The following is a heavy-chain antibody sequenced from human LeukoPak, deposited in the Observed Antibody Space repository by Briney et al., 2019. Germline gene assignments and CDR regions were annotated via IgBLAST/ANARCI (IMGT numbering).Heavy chain of an antibody. CDR1: GFTFNSYW. Sequence: GGSLRLSCAASGFTFNSYWIHWVRQAPGKGLLWVSRINKDGSSTSYADSVKGRFTISRDNAKNTLYLQMNSLRAEDTAVYYCTRDMIRGVVNYWGRGALVSVSS. J-gene: IGHJ4*02. V-gene: IGHV3-74*01. D-gene: IGHD3-10*01. CDR2: INKDGSST. CDR3: TRDMIRGVVNY.